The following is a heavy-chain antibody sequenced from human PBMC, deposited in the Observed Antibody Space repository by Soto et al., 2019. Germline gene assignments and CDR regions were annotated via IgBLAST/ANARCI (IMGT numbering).Heavy chain of an antibody. CDR3: VKLTVADISYYYYGMDV. D-gene: IGHD3-9*01. J-gene: IGHJ6*02. Sequence: GGSLRLSCSASGFTFSSYAMHWVRQAPGKGLEYVSAISSNGGSTYYADSVKGRFTISRDNSKNTLYLQMSSLRAEDTAVYYCVKLTVADISYYYYGMDVWGQGTTVTVSS. CDR2: ISSNGGST. V-gene: IGHV3-64D*08. CDR1: GFTFSSYA.